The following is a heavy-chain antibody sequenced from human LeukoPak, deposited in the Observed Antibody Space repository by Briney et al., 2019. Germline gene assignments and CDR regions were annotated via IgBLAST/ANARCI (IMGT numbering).Heavy chain of an antibody. V-gene: IGHV4-59*12. CDR1: GGSISTYY. CDR2: IYYSGAT. CDR3: ARAPGYYDSSGVNWFDP. Sequence: SETLSLTCTVSGGSISTYYWNWIRQPPGKGLGWIGYIYYSGATNYNPSPKSRVTISVDTSKNQFSLKLSSVTAADTAVYYCARAPGYYDSSGVNWFDPWGQGTLVTVSS. J-gene: IGHJ5*02. D-gene: IGHD3-22*01.